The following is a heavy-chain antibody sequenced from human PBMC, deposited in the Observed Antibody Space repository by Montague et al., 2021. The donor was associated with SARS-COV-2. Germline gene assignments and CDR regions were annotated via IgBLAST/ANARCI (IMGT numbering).Heavy chain of an antibody. Sequence: SETLSLTCAVSRGSFSNYYWTWIRQSPGKGLEWIGEINQGGAPNYTPSXXSRVTISLDTSKKQISLKLNSVTVADTAVFFCARGRPVQGSFRHFDSISSGALDIWALGSLVIVSS. CDR2: INQGGAP. V-gene: IGHV4-34*01. CDR1: RGSFSNYY. CDR3: ARGRPVQGSFRHFDSISSGALDI. D-gene: IGHD3-9*01. J-gene: IGHJ3*02.